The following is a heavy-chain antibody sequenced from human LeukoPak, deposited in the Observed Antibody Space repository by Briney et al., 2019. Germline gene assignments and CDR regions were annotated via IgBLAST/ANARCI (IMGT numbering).Heavy chain of an antibody. V-gene: IGHV3-23*01. D-gene: IGHD5-18*01. CDR2: IGNTET. CDR1: GFPFETNA. CDR3: AKDWIQFNRVFDCFDS. J-gene: IGHJ4*02. Sequence: GGSLRLSCATPGFPFETNAMSWVRQAPGKGLEWVATIGNTETFYADSVTGRFTISRDNSKNTVNLQMDRLRVEDTAIYYCAKDWIQFNRVFDCFDSWGQGTLVTVYS.